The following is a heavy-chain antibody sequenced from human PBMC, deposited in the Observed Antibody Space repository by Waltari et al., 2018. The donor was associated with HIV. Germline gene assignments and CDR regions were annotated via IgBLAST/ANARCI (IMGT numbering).Heavy chain of an antibody. CDR1: GYSISSGYY. D-gene: IGHD6-19*01. CDR2: IYHSGST. Sequence: QVQLQESGPGLVKPSETLSLTCTVSGYSISSGYYWGWIRQHPGKGLEWIGSIYHSGSTYYNPSLKSRVTISVDTSKNQFSLKLSSVTAADTAVYYCATAQGYSSGSLPWFDPWGQGTLVTVSS. V-gene: IGHV4-38-2*02. CDR3: ATAQGYSSGSLPWFDP. J-gene: IGHJ5*02.